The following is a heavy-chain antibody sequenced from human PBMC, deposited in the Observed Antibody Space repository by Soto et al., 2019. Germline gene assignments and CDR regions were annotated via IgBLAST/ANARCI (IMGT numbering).Heavy chain of an antibody. J-gene: IGHJ4*02. CDR2: IIPIFGTA. V-gene: IGHV1-69*13. D-gene: IGHD4-17*01. CDR3: AREDVDYGGNSDYFDY. Sequence: EASVKVSCKASGGTFSSYAISWVRQAPGQGLEWMGGIIPIFGTANYAQKFQGRVTITADESTSTAYMELSSLRSEDTAVYYCAREDVDYGGNSDYFDYWGQGTLVTVSS. CDR1: GGTFSSYA.